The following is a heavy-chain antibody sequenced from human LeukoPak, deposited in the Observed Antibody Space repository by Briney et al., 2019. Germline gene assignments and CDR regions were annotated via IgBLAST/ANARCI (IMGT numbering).Heavy chain of an antibody. J-gene: IGHJ4*02. V-gene: IGHV3-23*01. Sequence: PGGSLRLSCAASGFTFSSYAMSWVRQAPGKGLEWVSAISGSGGSTYYADSVKGRFTTSRDNSKNTLYLQMNSLRAEDTAVYYCAKFSSGFTEFDYWGQGTLVTVSS. CDR2: ISGSGGST. CDR3: AKFSSGFTEFDY. D-gene: IGHD3-10*01. CDR1: GFTFSSYA.